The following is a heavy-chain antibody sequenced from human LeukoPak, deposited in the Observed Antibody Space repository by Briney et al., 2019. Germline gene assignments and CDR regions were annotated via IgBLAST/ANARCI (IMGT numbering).Heavy chain of an antibody. CDR3: TRGFGESYIDY. Sequence: GGSLRLSCAASGFTFSGSAMHWVRQASGKGLEWVGRIRSKANSYATAYAASVKGRFTISRDDSKNTAYLQMNSLKTEDTAVYYCTRGFGESYIDYWGQGTLVTVSS. CDR2: IRSKANSYAT. J-gene: IGHJ4*02. CDR1: GFTFSGSA. D-gene: IGHD3-10*01. V-gene: IGHV3-73*01.